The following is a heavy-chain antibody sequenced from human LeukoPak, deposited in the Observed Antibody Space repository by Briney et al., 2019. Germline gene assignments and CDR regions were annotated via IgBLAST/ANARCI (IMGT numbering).Heavy chain of an antibody. Sequence: SQTLSLTCTISDASINSGDFYWAWIRQLPGKGLEWVGYIHRRGNTHHDPSLKSRVTMSVDTSQNQFSLKLTSVAAADTAVYFCARTPRKWDSNDYYYFDYWGPGTLVTVSP. D-gene: IGHD4-11*01. CDR2: IHRRGNT. CDR3: ARTPRKWDSNDYYYFDY. J-gene: IGHJ4*02. V-gene: IGHV4-30-4*08. CDR1: DASINSGDFY.